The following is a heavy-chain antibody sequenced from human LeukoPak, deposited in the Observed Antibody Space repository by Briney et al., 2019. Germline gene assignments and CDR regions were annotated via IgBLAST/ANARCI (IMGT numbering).Heavy chain of an antibody. D-gene: IGHD5-18*01. CDR1: GGSFSGYY. V-gene: IGHV4-34*01. CDR2: INHSGST. J-gene: IGHJ4*02. Sequence: PSETLSLTCAVYGGSFSGYYWSWIRQPPGKGLEWIGEINHSGSTNYNPSLKSRVTISVDTSKNQFSLKLSSVTAADTAVYYCASLRRGYSYGYSAGWGQGTLVTVSS. CDR3: ASLRRGYSYGYSAG.